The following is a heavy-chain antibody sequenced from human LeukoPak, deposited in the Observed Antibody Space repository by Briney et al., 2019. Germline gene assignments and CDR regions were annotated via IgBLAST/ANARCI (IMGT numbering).Heavy chain of an antibody. CDR3: VRVGSVSGSDYLDY. CDR2: SRNKAKSYTT. Sequence: GGSLRLSCAVSGFTFSDHLLGWVRQAPGKGLEWVGRSRNKAKSYTTEYAASVKGRFTISRDDSKNSLYLQMNSLETEDTAVYYCVRVGSVSGSDYLDYWGQGTLVTVSS. CDR1: GFTFSDHL. J-gene: IGHJ4*02. V-gene: IGHV3-72*01. D-gene: IGHD6-19*01.